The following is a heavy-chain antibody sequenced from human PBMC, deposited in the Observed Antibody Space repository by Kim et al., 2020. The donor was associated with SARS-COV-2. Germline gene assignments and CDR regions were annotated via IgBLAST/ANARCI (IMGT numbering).Heavy chain of an antibody. CDR2: IWYDGSNK. J-gene: IGHJ4*02. CDR3: AKDPRAMVRGALFGY. Sequence: GGSLRLSCAASGFTFSSYAMHWVRQAPGKGLEWVAVIWYDGSNKYYADSVKGRFTISRDNSKNTLYLQMNSLRAEDTAVYYCAKDPRAMVRGALFGYWGQGTLVTVSS. CDR1: GFTFSSYA. D-gene: IGHD3-10*01. V-gene: IGHV3-33*06.